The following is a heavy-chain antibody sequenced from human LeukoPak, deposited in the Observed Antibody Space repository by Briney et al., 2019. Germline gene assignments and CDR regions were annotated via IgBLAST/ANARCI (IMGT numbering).Heavy chain of an antibody. CDR1: GFTFSSYS. CDR2: ISSSSYI. D-gene: IGHD1-26*01. Sequence: GGSLRLSCAASGFTFSSYSMNWVRQAPGKGLEWVSSISSSSYIYYADSVKGRFTISRDNARNSLYLQMNSLRAEDTAVYYCARDGSWGTYNWFDPWGQGTLVTVSS. CDR3: ARDGSWGTYNWFDP. V-gene: IGHV3-21*01. J-gene: IGHJ5*02.